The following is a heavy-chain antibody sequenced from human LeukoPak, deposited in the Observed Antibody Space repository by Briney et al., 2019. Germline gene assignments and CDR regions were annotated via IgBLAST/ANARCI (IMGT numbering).Heavy chain of an antibody. Sequence: GGSLRLSCAASGFTFSSYWMSWVRQAPGEGLEWVANIKQDGSEKYYVDSVKGRFTISRDNAKNSLCLQMNSLRAEDTAVYYCARLYCSSTNCPGFDPWGQGTLVTVSS. CDR2: IKQDGSEK. CDR3: ARLYCSSTNCPGFDP. CDR1: GFTFSSYW. D-gene: IGHD2-2*01. V-gene: IGHV3-7*03. J-gene: IGHJ5*02.